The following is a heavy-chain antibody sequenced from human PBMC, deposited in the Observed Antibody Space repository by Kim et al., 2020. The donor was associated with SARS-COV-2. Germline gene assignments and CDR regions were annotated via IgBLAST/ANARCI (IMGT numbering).Heavy chain of an antibody. CDR1: GFTFSSYS. Sequence: GGSLRLSCAASGFTFSSYSMNWVRQAPGKGLEWVSSISSSSSYIYYADSVKGRFTISRDNAKNSLYLQMNSLRAKDTAVYYCAREGGDYYDSSGYFDYWGQGTLVTVSS. J-gene: IGHJ4*02. CDR2: ISSSSSYI. CDR3: AREGGDYYDSSGYFDY. D-gene: IGHD3-22*01. V-gene: IGHV3-21*01.